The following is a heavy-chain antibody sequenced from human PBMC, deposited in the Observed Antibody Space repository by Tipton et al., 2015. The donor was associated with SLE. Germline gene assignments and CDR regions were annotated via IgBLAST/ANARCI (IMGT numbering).Heavy chain of an antibody. CDR1: GFAFSRYW. CDR2: INEDGRTI. CDR3: ARGDYVGYYLDY. J-gene: IGHJ4*02. Sequence: GSLRLSCVASGFAFSRYWMHWVRQAPGKGLVWVSRINEDGRTITYADSVKGRFTISRDNAKNTLYLLLNSLRAEDTAVYYCARGDYVGYYLDYWGQGTLVTVSS. V-gene: IGHV3-74*03. D-gene: IGHD3-10*02.